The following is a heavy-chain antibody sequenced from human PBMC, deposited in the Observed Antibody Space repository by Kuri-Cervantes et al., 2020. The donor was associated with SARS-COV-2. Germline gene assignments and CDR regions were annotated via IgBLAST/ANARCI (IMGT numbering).Heavy chain of an antibody. CDR3: AREGVEAFDI. CDR1: GFTFSSYA. D-gene: IGHD1-1*01. CDR2: ISYDGSNK. Sequence: GESLKISCAASGFTFSSYAMHWVRQAPGKGLEWVAVISYDGSNKYYADSVEGRFTISRDNSKNTLYLQMNSLRAEDTAVYYCAREGVEAFDIWGQGTMVTVSS. J-gene: IGHJ3*02. V-gene: IGHV3-30-3*01.